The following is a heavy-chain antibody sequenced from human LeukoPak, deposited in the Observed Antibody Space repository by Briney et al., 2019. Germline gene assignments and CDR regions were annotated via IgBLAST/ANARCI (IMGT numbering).Heavy chain of an antibody. CDR3: VRYAKNGYDTPGFDY. CDR2: IYTSGST. Sequence: PSETLSLTCTVSGXSISSYYWSWVRQPAGKGLEWIGRIYTSGSTDFNPSLKSRVTMSVDTSKNQFSLKLSSVTAADTAVYYCVRYAKNGYDTPGFDYWGQGTLVTVSS. J-gene: IGHJ4*02. D-gene: IGHD5-12*01. CDR1: GXSISSYY. V-gene: IGHV4-4*07.